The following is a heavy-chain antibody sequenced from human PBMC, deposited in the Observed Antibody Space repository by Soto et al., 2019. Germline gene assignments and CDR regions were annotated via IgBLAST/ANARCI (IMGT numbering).Heavy chain of an antibody. V-gene: IGHV1-18*01. Sequence: ASVKVSCKAAGYTFTSHGISWVRQAPGQGLEWMGWISTFHGSINYAQKSQGRVTMTTDTSTSTAYMELRSLRSDDTAVYYCARFYSSGWPRGYFDYWGQGTPVTVSS. CDR2: ISTFHGSI. D-gene: IGHD6-19*01. CDR3: ARFYSSGWPRGYFDY. CDR1: GYTFTSHG. J-gene: IGHJ4*02.